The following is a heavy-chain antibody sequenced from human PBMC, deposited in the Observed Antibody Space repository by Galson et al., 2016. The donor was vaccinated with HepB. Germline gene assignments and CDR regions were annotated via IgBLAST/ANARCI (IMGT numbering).Heavy chain of an antibody. CDR3: AKGQQLAYFDY. D-gene: IGHD6-13*01. J-gene: IGHJ4*02. CDR2: ISGSGGST. Sequence: LRLSCAASGFTFSSCPMSWVRQAPGKGLEWVSSISGSGGSTNYADSVKGRFTISRDNSKNTLYLQMNSLRAEDTAVYYCAKGQQLAYFDYWGQGTLVTVSS. V-gene: IGHV3-23*01. CDR1: GFTFSSCP.